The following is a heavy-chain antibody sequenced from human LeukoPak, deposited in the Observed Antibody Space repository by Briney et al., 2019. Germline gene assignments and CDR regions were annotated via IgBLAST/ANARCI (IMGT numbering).Heavy chain of an antibody. D-gene: IGHD3-22*01. V-gene: IGHV3-49*03. J-gene: IGHJ4*02. CDR1: GFTFGDYA. CDR3: TREGTYGYYYFDDY. Sequence: GGSLRLSCTTSGFTFGDYAMSWFRQAPGKGLEWVGFIRSKAYGGTTEYAASLKGRFTISRDDSKSIAYLQMNSLKTEDTAVDYCTREGTYGYYYFDDYWGQGTLVTVSS. CDR2: IRSKAYGGTT.